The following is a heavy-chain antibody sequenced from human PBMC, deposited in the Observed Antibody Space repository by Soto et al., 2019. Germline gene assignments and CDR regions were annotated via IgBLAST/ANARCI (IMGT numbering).Heavy chain of an antibody. CDR1: GFTFSSYS. J-gene: IGHJ5*02. CDR2: ISSSSSYI. V-gene: IGHV3-21*01. D-gene: IGHD1-7*01. Sequence: PGGSLRLSCAASGFTFSSYSMNWVRQAPGKGLEWVSSISSSSSYIYYADSVKGRFTISRDNAKNSLYLQMNSLRAEDTAVYYCARDLRTTAPTPRVNWFDPWGQGTLVTVSS. CDR3: ARDLRTTAPTPRVNWFDP.